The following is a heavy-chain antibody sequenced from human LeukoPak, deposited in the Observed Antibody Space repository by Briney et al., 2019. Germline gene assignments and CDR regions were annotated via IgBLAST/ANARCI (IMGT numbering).Heavy chain of an antibody. CDR2: INPNSGST. V-gene: IGHV1-2*02. Sequence: ASVKVSCKASGYTFTVYYMHWVRQAPGQGLEWMGWINPNSGSTNYAQKFQGRVTMTRDTSISTAYMELSRLRSDDTAVYYCARTAPYSSSWYANWFDPWGQGTLVTVSS. CDR1: GYTFTVYY. D-gene: IGHD6-13*01. CDR3: ARTAPYSSSWYANWFDP. J-gene: IGHJ5*02.